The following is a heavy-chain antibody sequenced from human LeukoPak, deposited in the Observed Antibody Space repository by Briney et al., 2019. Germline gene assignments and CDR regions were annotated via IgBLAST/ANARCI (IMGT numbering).Heavy chain of an antibody. D-gene: IGHD3-10*01. CDR3: ARRGSGTDSWVDWFDP. CDR1: GYTFTSYG. CDR2: ISAYSGNT. J-gene: IGHJ5*02. Sequence: ASVKGSCKASGYTFTSYGISWVRQAPGQGLEWMGWISAYSGNTNYAQKLQGIVTMTTDTSTSTAYMELRSLRSDDTAVYYCARRGSGTDSWVDWFDPWGQGTLVTVSS. V-gene: IGHV1-18*01.